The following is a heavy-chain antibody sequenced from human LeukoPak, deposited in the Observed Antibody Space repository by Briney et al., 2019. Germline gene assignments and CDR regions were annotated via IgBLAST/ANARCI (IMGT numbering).Heavy chain of an antibody. D-gene: IGHD2-8*02. CDR1: GFTFSSYA. J-gene: IGHJ4*02. V-gene: IGHV3-23*01. CDR3: AKVSCTGGTCSSFDY. CDR2: ISGSGGST. Sequence: GGSLRLSCAASGFTFSSYAMSWVRQAPGKGLEWVSAISGSGGSTHYADSVKGRFTISRDNSKNTLYVQMNSLRAEDTAVYYCAKVSCTGGTCSSFDYWGQGTLATVSS.